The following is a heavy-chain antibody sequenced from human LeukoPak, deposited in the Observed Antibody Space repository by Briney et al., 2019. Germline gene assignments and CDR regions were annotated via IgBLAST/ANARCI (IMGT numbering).Heavy chain of an antibody. J-gene: IGHJ4*01. V-gene: IGHV3-66*01. CDR2: MYSGGMT. CDR1: GFTVSGNF. Sequence: QPGGSLRLSCAASGFTVSGNFMTWVRQAPGKGLEWVSVMYSGGMTYYEDSVKGRFTISRDNSKNTLYLQMNSLRAEDTAVYYCVRSAFLTTEFYFDYWGHGTLVTVPS. CDR3: VRSAFLTTEFYFDY. D-gene: IGHD4-11*01.